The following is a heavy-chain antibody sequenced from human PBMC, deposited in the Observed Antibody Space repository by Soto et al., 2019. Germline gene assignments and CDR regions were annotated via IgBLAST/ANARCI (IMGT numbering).Heavy chain of an antibody. CDR3: AREKRGPRYCSGGSCYGMDV. J-gene: IGHJ6*02. CDR1: GGSISSGGYY. D-gene: IGHD2-15*01. V-gene: IGHV4-31*03. CDR2: IYYSGST. Sequence: LSLTCTVSGGSISSGGYYWSWIRQHPGKGLEWIGYIYYSGSTYYNPSLKSRVTISVDTSKNQFSLKLSSVTAADTAVYYCAREKRGPRYCSGGSCYGMDVWGQGTTVTVSS.